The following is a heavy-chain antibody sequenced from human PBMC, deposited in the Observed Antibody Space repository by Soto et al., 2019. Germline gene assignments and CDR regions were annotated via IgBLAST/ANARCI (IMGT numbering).Heavy chain of an antibody. V-gene: IGHV3-30*18. D-gene: IGHD1-1*01. CDR2: KSYEGVNK. Sequence: QVQLVESGGGVVQPGRSLRLSCAASGFTFSTYGMHWVRQAPAKGLEWVAVKSYEGVNKYYADSVKDRFTTSRDNSKNTLYLQMNSLGAEDTAVYYCAKSVYNWNDGFFDYWGQGTLFTVSS. CDR1: GFTFSTYG. CDR3: AKSVYNWNDGFFDY. J-gene: IGHJ4*02.